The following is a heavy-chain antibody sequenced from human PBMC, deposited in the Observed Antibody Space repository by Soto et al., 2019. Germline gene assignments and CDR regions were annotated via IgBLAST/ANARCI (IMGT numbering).Heavy chain of an antibody. Sequence: SVKVSCKASGFTFTSSAVQWVRQARGQRLEWIGWIVVGSGNTNYAQKFQERVTITRDMSTSTAYMELISLRSEDTAVYYCAGPTIFGVVDDRTYGMDVWGQGTTVTVSS. CDR1: GFTFTSSA. D-gene: IGHD3-3*01. J-gene: IGHJ6*02. CDR3: AGPTIFGVVDDRTYGMDV. V-gene: IGHV1-58*01. CDR2: IVVGSGNT.